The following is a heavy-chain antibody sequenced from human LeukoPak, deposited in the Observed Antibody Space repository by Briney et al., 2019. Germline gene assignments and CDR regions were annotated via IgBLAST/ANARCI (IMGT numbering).Heavy chain of an antibody. V-gene: IGHV1-8*02. J-gene: IGHJ4*02. D-gene: IGHD6-19*01. CDR2: MTPNSGNT. Sequence: ASVKVSCKASGYTFTNYDINWVRQATGQGLEWMGWMTPNSGNTGYAQKFQDRVTMTRDMSTSTVYMELSSLRSEDTAVYYCARADIAVAGNDYWGQGTLVTVSS. CDR1: GYTFTNYD. CDR3: ARADIAVAGNDY.